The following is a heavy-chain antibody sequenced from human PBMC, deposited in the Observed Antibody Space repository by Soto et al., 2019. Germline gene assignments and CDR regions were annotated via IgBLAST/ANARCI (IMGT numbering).Heavy chain of an antibody. CDR2: VNPSGGHT. V-gene: IGHV1-46*01. D-gene: IGHD2-21*02. CDR1: GYTFTSYA. J-gene: IGHJ4*02. Sequence: ASVKVSCKASGYTFTSYAMHWVRQAPGQGLEWMGTVNPSGGHTTYSQNFLGRVTMTRDTSTSTLYMELTSLTSDDTAVYYCARGGHVVVVTAAFDYWGQGTLVTVSS. CDR3: ARGGHVVVVTAAFDY.